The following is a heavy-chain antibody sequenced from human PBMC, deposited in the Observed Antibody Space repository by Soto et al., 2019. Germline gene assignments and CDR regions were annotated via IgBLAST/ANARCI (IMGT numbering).Heavy chain of an antibody. Sequence: GASVKVSCKASGYSFTNYYMHWVRQAPGQGLEWMGWISAYNGNTNYAQKLQGRVTMTTDTSTSTAYMELRSLRSDDTAVYYCARDVGIVGATLDYWGQGTLVTVSS. CDR3: ARDVGIVGATLDY. J-gene: IGHJ4*02. V-gene: IGHV1-18*04. CDR1: GYSFTNYY. D-gene: IGHD1-26*01. CDR2: ISAYNGNT.